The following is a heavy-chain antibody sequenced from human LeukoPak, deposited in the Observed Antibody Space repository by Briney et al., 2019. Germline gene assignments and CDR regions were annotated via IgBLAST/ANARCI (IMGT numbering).Heavy chain of an antibody. Sequence: SVKVSCKASGGTFSSYAIGWVRQAPGQGLEWMGRIIPILGIANYAQKFQGRVTITADKSTSTAYMELSSLRSEDTAVYYCAGDQSLQLVPRYYYYGMDVWGQGTTVTVSS. V-gene: IGHV1-69*04. CDR1: GGTFSSYA. D-gene: IGHD6-13*01. CDR3: AGDQSLQLVPRYYYYGMDV. J-gene: IGHJ6*02. CDR2: IIPILGIA.